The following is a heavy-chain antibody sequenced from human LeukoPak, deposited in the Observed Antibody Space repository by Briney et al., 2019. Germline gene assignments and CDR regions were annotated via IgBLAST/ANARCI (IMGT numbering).Heavy chain of an antibody. Sequence: GGAVRLSFACCEFIFRRYLLNEVRQAGAGGPEWVANMNQDGSKKHYVASVKGPFTLSRDHAKNSLFLQMNSLRVEDTAVFYCARDGFVGAADYWGQGTLVTVSS. J-gene: IGHJ4*02. CDR2: MNQDGSKK. D-gene: IGHD6-13*01. V-gene: IGHV3-7*01. CDR3: ARDGFVGAADY. CDR1: EFIFRRYL.